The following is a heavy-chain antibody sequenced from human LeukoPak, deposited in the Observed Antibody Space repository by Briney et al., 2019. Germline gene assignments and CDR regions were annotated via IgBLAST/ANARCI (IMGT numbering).Heavy chain of an antibody. CDR3: ASAPSITLYYFDY. Sequence: GGSLRLSCAASGFSFSDFYFSWVRQAPGKGLEWISYISHSARLTYSDQSVRGRFTTSRDNARKSLNLQMSRLRAEDTAVYYCASAPSITLYYFDYWGQGTLVTVSS. CDR1: GFSFSDFY. CDR2: ISHSARLT. V-gene: IGHV3-11*04. J-gene: IGHJ4*02. D-gene: IGHD1-20*01.